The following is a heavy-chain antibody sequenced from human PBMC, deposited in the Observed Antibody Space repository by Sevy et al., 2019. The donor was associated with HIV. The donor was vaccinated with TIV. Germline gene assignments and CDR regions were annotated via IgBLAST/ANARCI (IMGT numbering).Heavy chain of an antibody. V-gene: IGHV3-9*01. CDR3: VKGMDSAGKYVNFDS. Sequence: GGSLRLSCAVSGFMFDAYAMHWVRQSPGKGLEWVSSISWNGKNMGYADFVKGRFTISRDKAKKSLYLQMNGLRVEDTALFYCVKGMDSAGKYVNFDSWGQGTLVTVSS. D-gene: IGHD3-22*01. J-gene: IGHJ4*02. CDR2: ISWNGKNM. CDR1: GFMFDAYA.